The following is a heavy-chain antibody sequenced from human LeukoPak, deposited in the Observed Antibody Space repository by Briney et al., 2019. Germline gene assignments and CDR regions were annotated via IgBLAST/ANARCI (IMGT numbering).Heavy chain of an antibody. CDR2: ISSSSSYI. CDR3: VRVESYDKNDYYRPFDC. V-gene: IGHV3-21*01. D-gene: IGHD3-22*01. J-gene: IGHJ4*02. CDR1: GFTFSSYA. Sequence: PGGSLRLSCAASGFTFSSYAMSWVRQAPGKGLEWVSSISSSSSYIYYADSVKGRFTISRDNAKKSLYLQMNSLRAEDTAVYYCVRVESYDKNDYYRPFDCWGQGTLVTVSS.